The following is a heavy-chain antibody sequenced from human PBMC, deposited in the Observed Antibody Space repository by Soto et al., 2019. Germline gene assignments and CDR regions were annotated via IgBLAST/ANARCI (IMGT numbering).Heavy chain of an antibody. V-gene: IGHV3-30*04. CDR3: ARDPPPYSSSWTAVGMDV. CDR2: ITYNGNNK. Sequence: PGGSLRLSCAASGFTFSSYAMTWVRQAPGKGLEWVSIITYNGNNKYYTDSVKGRFTISRDNSKNTLYLQMNSLRAEDTAVYYCARDPPPYSSSWTAVGMDVWGQGTTVTVSS. J-gene: IGHJ6*02. D-gene: IGHD6-13*01. CDR1: GFTFSSYA.